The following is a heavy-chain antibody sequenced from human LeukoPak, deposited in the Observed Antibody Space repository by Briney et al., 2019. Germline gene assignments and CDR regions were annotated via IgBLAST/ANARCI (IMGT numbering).Heavy chain of an antibody. V-gene: IGHV3-48*03. J-gene: IGHJ4*02. Sequence: GGSLRLSCAASGFTFSSYEMNWVRQAPGKGLEWVSYISSSGSTIYYADSVKGRFTISRDNAKNSLYLQMNSLRAEDTAVYYCARIGYCSGGSCYVVLFGYWGQGTLVTVSS. CDR3: ARIGYCSGGSCYVVLFGY. CDR2: ISSSGSTI. D-gene: IGHD2-15*01. CDR1: GFTFSSYE.